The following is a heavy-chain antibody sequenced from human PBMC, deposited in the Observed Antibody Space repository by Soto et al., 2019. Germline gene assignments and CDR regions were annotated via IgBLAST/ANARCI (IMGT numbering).Heavy chain of an antibody. V-gene: IGHV4-34*01. CDR3: ARESHDILTGPPWVWYFDL. CDR2: INDRGSI. D-gene: IGHD3-9*01. J-gene: IGHJ2*01. CDR1: GGSFSGYY. Sequence: QVQLQQWGAGPLRPLETLSLTCGVSGGSFSGYYWAWIRQSPGKGLEWIGEINDRGSINYNPSLKSRVSISVETSKNNYSLNLRSGTAADTAVYYCARESHDILTGPPWVWYFDLWGRGTLVTVSS.